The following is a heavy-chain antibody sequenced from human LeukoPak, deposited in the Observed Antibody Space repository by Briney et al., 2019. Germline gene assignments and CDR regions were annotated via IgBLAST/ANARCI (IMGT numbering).Heavy chain of an antibody. V-gene: IGHV3-21*01. CDR1: EFTFSSYT. CDR2: ISSTSTYI. D-gene: IGHD2-15*01. Sequence: TGGSLRLSCAASEFTFSSYTINWVRQAPGKGLEWVSSISSTSTYISYADSVKGRFTISRDSAKNSLYLQMNSLRAEDTAVYYCARGGGNFDYWGQGTLVTVSS. CDR3: ARGGGNFDY. J-gene: IGHJ4*02.